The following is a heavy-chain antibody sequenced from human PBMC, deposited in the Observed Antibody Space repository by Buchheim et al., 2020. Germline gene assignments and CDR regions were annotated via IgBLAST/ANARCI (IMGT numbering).Heavy chain of an antibody. CDR3: TKDDRAVINSFDY. D-gene: IGHD2-21*01. J-gene: IGHJ4*02. V-gene: IGHV3-23*01. CDR1: GFTFGSYA. Sequence: EVQLLESGGSLVQPGGSLRLSCATSGFTFGSYAMSWVRQAPGKGLELVTVISSSGGRTYYADSVKGRFTISRGNTENTLYLQMNSLRAEDTAVYYCTKDDRAVINSFDYWGQGTL. CDR2: ISSSGGRT.